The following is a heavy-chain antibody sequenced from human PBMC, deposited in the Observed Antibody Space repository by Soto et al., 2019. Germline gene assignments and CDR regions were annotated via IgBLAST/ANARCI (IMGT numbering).Heavy chain of an antibody. V-gene: IGHV1-69*02. J-gene: IGHJ6*02. CDR3: ARDCSSTSCSYYYYGMDV. CDR2: IIPILGIA. D-gene: IGHD2-2*01. Sequence: QVQLVQSGAEVKKPGSSVKVSCKASGGTFSSYTISWVRQAPGQGLEWMGRIIPILGIANYAQKFQGRVTITAEKSTSTAYMELSSLRSEDTAVYYCARDCSSTSCSYYYYGMDVWGQGTTVTVSS. CDR1: GGTFSSYT.